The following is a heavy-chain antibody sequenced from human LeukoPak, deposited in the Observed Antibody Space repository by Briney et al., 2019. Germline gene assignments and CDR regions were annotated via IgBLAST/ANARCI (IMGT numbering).Heavy chain of an antibody. CDR3: ARHGGRDGQQGAPITYYYYYMDV. J-gene: IGHJ6*03. CDR1: GGSISSSSYY. D-gene: IGHD5-24*01. CDR2: IFYSGST. Sequence: PSETLSLTCTVSGGSISSSSYYWGWIRQPPGKGLEWIGNIFYSGSTYYNPSLKSRVTISVDTSKNQFSLKLSSVTAADTAVYYCARHGGRDGQQGAPITYYYYYMDVWGKGTTVTVSS. V-gene: IGHV4-39*01.